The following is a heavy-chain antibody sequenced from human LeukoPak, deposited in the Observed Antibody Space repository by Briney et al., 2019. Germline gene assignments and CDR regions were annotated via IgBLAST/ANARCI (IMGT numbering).Heavy chain of an antibody. J-gene: IGHJ4*02. V-gene: IGHV3-30-3*01. Sequence: PGGSLRLSCAASGFTFSSYAMHWVRQAPGKGLEWVAVISYDGSNKYYADSVKGRFTISRDNSKNTLYLQMNSLRAEDTAVYYCANPGLAAFDYWGQGTLVTVSS. CDR3: ANPGLAAFDY. CDR2: ISYDGSNK. D-gene: IGHD6-13*01. CDR1: GFTFSSYA.